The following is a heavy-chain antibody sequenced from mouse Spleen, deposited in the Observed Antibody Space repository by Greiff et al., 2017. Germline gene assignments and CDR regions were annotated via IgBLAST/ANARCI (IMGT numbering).Heavy chain of an antibody. Sequence: QVQLQQPGAELARPGASVKMSCKASGYTFTSYTMHWVKQRPGQGLEWIGYINPSSGYTKYNQKFKDKATLTADKSSSTAYMQLSSLTYEDSAVYYCALTGTGAMDYWGQGTSVTVSS. J-gene: IGHJ4*01. CDR2: INPSSGYT. CDR3: ALTGTGAMDY. V-gene: IGHV1-4*01. CDR1: GYTFTSYT. D-gene: IGHD4-1*01.